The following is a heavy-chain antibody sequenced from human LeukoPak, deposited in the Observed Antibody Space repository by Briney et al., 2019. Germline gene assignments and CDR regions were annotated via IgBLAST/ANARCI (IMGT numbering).Heavy chain of an antibody. CDR1: GFTFSSYS. J-gene: IGHJ4*02. CDR3: AKDRGLSRFGELSGFPPNFDY. Sequence: GGSVRLSCAASGFTFSSYSMNWVRQAPGKGLEWVSSISRSSAYIYYADSVKGRFSISRDNSKNTLYLQMNSLRVEDTAVYYCAKDRGLSRFGELSGFPPNFDYWGQGTLVTVFS. D-gene: IGHD3-10*01. V-gene: IGHV3-21*04. CDR2: ISRSSAYI.